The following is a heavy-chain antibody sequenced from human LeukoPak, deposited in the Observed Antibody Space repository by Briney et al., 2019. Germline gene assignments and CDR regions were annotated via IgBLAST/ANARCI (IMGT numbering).Heavy chain of an antibody. CDR2: IKSKTDGGTT. J-gene: IGHJ4*02. D-gene: IGHD1-26*01. CDR3: TTLLPDYYFDY. CDR1: GFXFSNAW. Sequence: GGSLRLSCAASGFXFSNAWMSWVRQAPGKGLEWVGRIKSKTDGGTTDYAAPVKGRFTISRDDSKNTLYLQMNSLKTEDTAVYYCTTLLPDYYFDYWGQGTLVTVSS. V-gene: IGHV3-15*01.